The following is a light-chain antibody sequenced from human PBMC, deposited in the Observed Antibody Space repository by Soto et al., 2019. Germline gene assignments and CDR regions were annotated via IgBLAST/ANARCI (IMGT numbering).Light chain of an antibody. CDR3: QQRSNWPRT. J-gene: IGKJ2*01. CDR2: DAS. Sequence: EIVLTQSPATLSLSPGERATLSCKASQSGISYLAWYQQKPGQAPRLLIYDASNRATSIPARFSGSGSGTDFTLTIGSLEPEDFAVYYCQQRSNWPRTFGQGTKLEIK. V-gene: IGKV3-11*01. CDR1: QSGISY.